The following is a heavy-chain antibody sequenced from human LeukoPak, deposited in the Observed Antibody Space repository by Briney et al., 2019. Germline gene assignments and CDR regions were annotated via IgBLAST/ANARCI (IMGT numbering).Heavy chain of an antibody. CDR1: GFTVSGDY. J-gene: IGHJ6*03. Sequence: GGSLRLSCAVSGFTVSGDYMSWVRQAPGKGLEWVSVMYTGGATYYADSVKGRCTISRDNSKNTLYLQMNSLRAEDTAVYYCARDPAVGYIYYYYYMDVWGKGTTVTVSS. CDR3: ARDPAVGYIYYYYYMDV. D-gene: IGHD6-19*01. V-gene: IGHV3-53*01. CDR2: MYTGGAT.